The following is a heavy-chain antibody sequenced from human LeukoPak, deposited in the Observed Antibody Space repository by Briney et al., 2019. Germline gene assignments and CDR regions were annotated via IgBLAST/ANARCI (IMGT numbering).Heavy chain of an antibody. Sequence: PSETLSLTCAVYGGSFSGYYWSWIRQPPGKGLEWIGEINHSGSTNYNPSLKSRVTISVDASKNQFSLKLSSVTAADTAVYYCARRDWFGQSDDYWGQGTLVTVSS. J-gene: IGHJ4*02. V-gene: IGHV4-34*01. D-gene: IGHD3-10*01. CDR3: ARRDWFGQSDDY. CDR1: GGSFSGYY. CDR2: INHSGST.